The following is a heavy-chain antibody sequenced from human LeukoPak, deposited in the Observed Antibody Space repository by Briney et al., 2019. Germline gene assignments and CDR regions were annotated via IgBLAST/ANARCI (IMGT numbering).Heavy chain of an antibody. CDR1: GYTFTSYD. J-gene: IGHJ6*02. CDR2: MNPNSGNT. Sequence: ASVKVSCKASGYTFTSYDINWVRQATGQGLEWMGWMNPNSGNTGYAQKFQGRVTMTRNTSISTAYMELNSLRAEDTAVYYCAREVAATNYYYGMDVWGQGTTVTVSS. V-gene: IGHV1-8*01. CDR3: AREVAATNYYYGMDV. D-gene: IGHD2-15*01.